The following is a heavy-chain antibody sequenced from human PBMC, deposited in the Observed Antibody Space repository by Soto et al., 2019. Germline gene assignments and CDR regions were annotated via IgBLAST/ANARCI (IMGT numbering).Heavy chain of an antibody. Sequence: SETLSLTCTVSGGSISSYYWSWIRQPPGKGLEWIGYIYYSGSTNYNPSLKSRVTISVDTSKNQFSLKLSFVTAADTAVYYCARLRYFDWLPNWFDPWGQGTLVTVSS. CDR1: GGSISSYY. V-gene: IGHV4-59*01. D-gene: IGHD3-9*01. CDR2: IYYSGST. J-gene: IGHJ5*02. CDR3: ARLRYFDWLPNWFDP.